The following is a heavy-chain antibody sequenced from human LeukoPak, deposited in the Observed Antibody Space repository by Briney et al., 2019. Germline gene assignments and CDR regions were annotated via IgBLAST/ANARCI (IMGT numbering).Heavy chain of an antibody. CDR3: ARDYCSSTSCYPPGPDAFDI. V-gene: IGHV3-23*01. D-gene: IGHD2-2*01. J-gene: IGHJ3*02. CDR2: ISGSGDNT. Sequence: GGSLRLSCAASGFTFSSYAMSWVRQAPGKGLEWVSTISGSGDNTYYADSVKGRFTISRDNAKNSLYLQMNSLRAEDTAVYYCARDYCSSTSCYPPGPDAFDIWGQGTMVTVSS. CDR1: GFTFSSYA.